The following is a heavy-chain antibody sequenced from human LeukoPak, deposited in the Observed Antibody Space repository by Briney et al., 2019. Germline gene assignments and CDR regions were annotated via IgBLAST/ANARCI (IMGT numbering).Heavy chain of an antibody. J-gene: IGHJ4*02. CDR3: ASRVGATTFDY. D-gene: IGHD1-26*01. CDR1: GGSISSYY. CDR2: ISYSGST. Sequence: PSETLSLTCTVSGGSISSYYWSWIRQPPGKGLEWITYISYSGSTNYNPSLKSRVTISVDTSKNQFSLQLSSVTAADTAVYYCASRVGATTFDYWGQGTLVTVSS. V-gene: IGHV4-59*08.